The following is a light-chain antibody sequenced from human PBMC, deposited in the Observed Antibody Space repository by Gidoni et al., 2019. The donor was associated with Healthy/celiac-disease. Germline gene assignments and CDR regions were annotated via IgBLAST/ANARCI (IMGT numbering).Light chain of an antibody. Sequence: QSALTQPPSASAPPGQTVTISCTGTSSDVGGYNYVSWYQQHPGKAPKLIIYEVSKRPSGVPDRFSGSKSGNTASLTVSGVQAEDEADYYCSSYAGSNNFDVVFGGGTKLTVL. CDR2: EVS. V-gene: IGLV2-8*01. J-gene: IGLJ2*01. CDR1: SSDVGGYNY. CDR3: SSYAGSNNFDVV.